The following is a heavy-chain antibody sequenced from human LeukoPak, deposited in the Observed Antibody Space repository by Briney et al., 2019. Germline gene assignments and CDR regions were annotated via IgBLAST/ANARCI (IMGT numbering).Heavy chain of an antibody. CDR3: ARGPLGYYDSSGYYYEYYFGY. V-gene: IGHV4-34*01. J-gene: IGHJ4*02. CDR1: GGSFSGYY. D-gene: IGHD3-22*01. CDR2: INHSGST. Sequence: SQTLSLTCAVYGGSFSGYYWSWIRQPPGKGLEWIGEINHSGSTNYNPSLKSRVTISVDTSKNQFSLKLSSVTAADTAVYYCARGPLGYYDSSGYYYEYYFGYWGQGTLVTVSS.